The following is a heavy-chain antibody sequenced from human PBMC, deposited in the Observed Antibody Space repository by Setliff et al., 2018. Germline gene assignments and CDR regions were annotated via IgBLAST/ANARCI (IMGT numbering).Heavy chain of an antibody. J-gene: IGHJ3*02. CDR3: AREVIDPVSSDAFDI. D-gene: IGHD4-4*01. CDR2: ISAYTGRA. CDR1: GGSIRSGNDL. Sequence: KPSETLSLTCTVSGGSIRSGNDLWSWLRQSPGKGLEWIAYISAYTGRAYYNPSLQSRAALSADTSKSQFSLRLTSVTAADTAVYYCAREVIDPVSSDAFDIWGQGRMVTVS. V-gene: IGHV4-30-4*01.